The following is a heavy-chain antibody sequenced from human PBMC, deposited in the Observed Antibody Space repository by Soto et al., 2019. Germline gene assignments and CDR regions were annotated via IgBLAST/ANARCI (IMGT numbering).Heavy chain of an antibody. D-gene: IGHD2-15*01. V-gene: IGHV3-33*01. J-gene: IGHJ4*02. CDR2: IWYDGSNK. CDR1: GFTFSSYG. CDR3: ARDDLRYCSGGSCYFDY. Sequence: QVQLVESGGGVVQPGRSLRLSCAASGFTFSSYGMHWVRQAPGKGLEWVAVIWYDGSNKYYADSVKGRFTISRDNSKNTLYLQMNSLRAEDRAVYYCARDDLRYCSGGSCYFDYWGQGTLVTVSS.